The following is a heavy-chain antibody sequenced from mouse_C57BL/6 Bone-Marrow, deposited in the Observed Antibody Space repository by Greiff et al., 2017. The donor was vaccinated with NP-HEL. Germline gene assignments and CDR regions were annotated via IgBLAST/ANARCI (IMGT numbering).Heavy chain of an antibody. J-gene: IGHJ1*03. CDR2: INYDGSST. V-gene: IGHV5-16*01. Sequence: EVKLVESEGGLVQPGSSMKLSCTASGFTFSDYYMAWVRQVPEKGLEWVANINYDGSSTYYLDSLKSRFIISRDNAKNILYLQMSSLKSEDTATYYCAREYYGSGYWYFDVWGTGTTVTVSS. CDR3: AREYYGSGYWYFDV. CDR1: GFTFSDYY. D-gene: IGHD1-1*01.